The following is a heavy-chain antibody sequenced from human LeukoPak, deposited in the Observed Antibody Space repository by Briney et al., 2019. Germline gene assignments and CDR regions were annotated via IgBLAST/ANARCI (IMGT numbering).Heavy chain of an antibody. V-gene: IGHV1-69*13. CDR2: IIPIFGTA. CDR3: ARGVRTYYDILTGYYGNWFDP. Sequence: SVKVSCKASGGTFSSYAISWVRQAPGQGLEWMGGIIPIFGTANCAQKFQGRVTITADESTSTAYMELSSLRSEDTAVYYCARGVRTYYDILTGYYGNWFDPWGQGTLVTVSS. D-gene: IGHD3-9*01. J-gene: IGHJ5*02. CDR1: GGTFSSYA.